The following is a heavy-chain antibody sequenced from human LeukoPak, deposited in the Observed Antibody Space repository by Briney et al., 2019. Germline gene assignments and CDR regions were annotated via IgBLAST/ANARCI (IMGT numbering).Heavy chain of an antibody. CDR3: ARRSFRATIFGLTRLNWFDP. J-gene: IGHJ5*02. D-gene: IGHD3-3*01. V-gene: IGHV1-8*01. CDR2: MNPNSGNT. Sequence: ASVKVSCKASGYTFTSYDINWVRQATGQGLEWMGWMNPNSGNTGYAQKFQGRVTMTRNISISTAYMELSSLRSEDTAVYYCARRSFRATIFGLTRLNWFDPWGQGTLVTVSS. CDR1: GYTFTSYD.